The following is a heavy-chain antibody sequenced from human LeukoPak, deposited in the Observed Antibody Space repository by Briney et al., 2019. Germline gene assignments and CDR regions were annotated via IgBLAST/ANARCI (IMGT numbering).Heavy chain of an antibody. CDR2: IYYSGST. CDR1: GGSISSYY. Sequence: PSETLSLTCTVSGGSISSYYWSWIRQPPGKGLEWIGYIYYSGSTNYNPSLKSRVTISVDTSKNQFSLKLSSVTAADTAVYYCAREDSYAVVRWFDPWGQGTLVTVSS. J-gene: IGHJ5*02. CDR3: AREDSYAVVRWFDP. D-gene: IGHD5-18*01. V-gene: IGHV4-59*12.